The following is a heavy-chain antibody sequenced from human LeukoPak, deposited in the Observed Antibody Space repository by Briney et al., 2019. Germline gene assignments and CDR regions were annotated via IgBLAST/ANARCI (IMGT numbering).Heavy chain of an antibody. Sequence: GGSLRLSCAASGFTFSSYSMNWVRQAPGKGLEWVSSISSSSSYIYYADSVKGRFTISRDNAKYSLYLQMNSLRAEDTAVYYCARAGGYSYGYSFDYWGQGTLVTVSS. J-gene: IGHJ4*02. V-gene: IGHV3-21*01. CDR1: GFTFSSYS. D-gene: IGHD5-18*01. CDR3: ARAGGYSYGYSFDY. CDR2: ISSSSSYI.